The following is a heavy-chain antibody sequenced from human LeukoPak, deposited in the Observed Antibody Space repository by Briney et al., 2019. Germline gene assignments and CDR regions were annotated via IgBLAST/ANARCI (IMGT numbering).Heavy chain of an antibody. CDR2: IYPGDSDT. CDR1: GYSFPTYW. Sequence: GESLKISCKGSGYSFPTYWIGWMRQMPGKGLEWMGFIYPGDSDTRYSPSFQGQVTISVDKSISTAYLQWSSLKPSDTAMYYCARSAANWFDSWGQGTLVTVSS. D-gene: IGHD6-13*01. J-gene: IGHJ5*01. V-gene: IGHV5-51*01. CDR3: ARSAANWFDS.